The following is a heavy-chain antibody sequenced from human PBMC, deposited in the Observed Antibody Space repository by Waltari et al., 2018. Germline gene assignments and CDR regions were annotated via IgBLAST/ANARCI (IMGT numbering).Heavy chain of an antibody. CDR3: ARAQGDSYWYFDL. Sequence: QVQLVQSGAEVKKPGASVKVSCKASGYTFTSYYMHWARQAPGQGLEWTGIMNPSGGRTSYAEKIQGRVTNTRDTSTSTVYMGLSSLRSEDTAVSCCARAQGDSYWYFDLWGRGTLVTVSS. D-gene: IGHD2-21*02. J-gene: IGHJ2*01. CDR1: GYTFTSYY. CDR2: MNPSGGRT. V-gene: IGHV1-46*01.